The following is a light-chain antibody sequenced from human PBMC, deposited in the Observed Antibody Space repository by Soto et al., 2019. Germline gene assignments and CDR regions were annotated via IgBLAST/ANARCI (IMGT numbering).Light chain of an antibody. CDR2: DAS. V-gene: IGKV3-11*01. CDR3: QQRSNWHPLFN. J-gene: IGKJ3*01. CDR1: QSVSKF. Sequence: EIVLTQSPATLSLSPGESATLSCRASQSVSKFLGWYQQKPGQAPRLLIYDASTRATGIPARFSGSGSGTDFTLTISSLEPEDFASYYCQQRSNWHPLFNFGPGTIVDIK.